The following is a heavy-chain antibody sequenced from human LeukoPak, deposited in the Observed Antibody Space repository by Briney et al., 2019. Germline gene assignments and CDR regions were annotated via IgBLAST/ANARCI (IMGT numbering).Heavy chain of an antibody. CDR1: GFTFSDYP. J-gene: IGHJ4*02. V-gene: IGHV3-48*04. D-gene: IGHD7-27*01. CDR2: IRGSGPGSGSGT. CDR3: ARDVNWGFDS. Sequence: GGSLRLSCATSGFTFSDYPMNWVRQAPGKGLEWISNIRGSGPGSGSGTYYADSVKGRFIISRENAKNSVHLQMNSLRVEDSAFYYCARDVNWGFDSWGQGALVTVSS.